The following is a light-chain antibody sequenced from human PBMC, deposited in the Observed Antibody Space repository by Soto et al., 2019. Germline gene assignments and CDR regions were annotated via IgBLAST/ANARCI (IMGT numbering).Light chain of an antibody. Sequence: QLVLTQSPSASASLGDSVKLTCTLSSGHSSYAIAWHQKQPGKGPRYLMDLNNDGSHTKGDGIPDRFSGSSSGADRYLIISSLQSEDEADYYCQTWGTGFHFFGGGTQMTVL. CDR3: QTWGTGFHF. J-gene: IGLJ7*01. V-gene: IGLV4-69*01. CDR1: SGHSSYA. CDR2: LNNDGSH.